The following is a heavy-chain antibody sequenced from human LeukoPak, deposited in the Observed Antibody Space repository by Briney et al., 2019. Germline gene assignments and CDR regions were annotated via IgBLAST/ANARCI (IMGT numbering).Heavy chain of an antibody. CDR1: GYSFTSYW. CDR3: ARHTGLGYCSSTSCYRYYYGMDV. D-gene: IGHD2-2*02. Sequence: RGESLKISCKGSGYSFTSYWIGWVRQLPGKGLEWMGIIYPGDSDTRYSPSFQGQVTISADKSISTAYLQWSSLKASDTAMYYCARHTGLGYCSSTSCYRYYYGMDVWGQGTTVTVSS. V-gene: IGHV5-51*01. CDR2: IYPGDSDT. J-gene: IGHJ6*02.